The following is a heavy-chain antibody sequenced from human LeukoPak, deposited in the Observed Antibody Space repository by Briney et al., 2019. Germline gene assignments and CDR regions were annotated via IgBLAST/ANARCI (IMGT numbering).Heavy chain of an antibody. CDR1: GFSFSSYG. V-gene: IGHV4-30-4*01. J-gene: IGHJ4*02. CDR3: ARLEVAVAGYYFDY. Sequence: LRLSCAASGFSFSSYGMNWVRQSPGKGLEWIGYIYYTGSAYYNPSLKSRLTISVDTSKNQFSLKLRSVTAADTAVYYCARLEVAVAGYYFDYWGQGTLVTVSA. D-gene: IGHD6-19*01. CDR2: IYYTGSA.